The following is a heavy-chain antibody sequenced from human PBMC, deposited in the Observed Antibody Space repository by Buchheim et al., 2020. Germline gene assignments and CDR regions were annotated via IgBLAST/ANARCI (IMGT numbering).Heavy chain of an antibody. J-gene: IGHJ4*02. D-gene: IGHD3-3*01. CDR1: VFTFSSYA. V-gene: IGHV3-30*18. CDR2: ISYDGRNK. Sequence: QVQPVESGGGVVQPGRSLRLSCEASVFTFSSYAMHWVRQAPGKGLEWVAVISYDGRNKYYADSVKGRFTISRDNSESTLYLQMSSLRPEDTAVYYCAKDRDDSWSGFDHWGQGTL. CDR3: AKDRDDSWSGFDH.